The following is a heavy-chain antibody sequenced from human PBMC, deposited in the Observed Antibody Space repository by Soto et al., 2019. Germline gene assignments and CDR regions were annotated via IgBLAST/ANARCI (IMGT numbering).Heavy chain of an antibody. V-gene: IGHV1-3*01. D-gene: IGHD2-15*01. CDR3: ARFIGGAYGMDV. CDR2: INVANDNT. Sequence: ASVKVSCKASGYTFTTYSLHWVRQAPGQRLEWMAWINVANDNTKYSQNFQGRVTVTSDTSASTAYMGLSSLRSEDTAMYYCARFIGGAYGMDVWGQGTTVTVSS. CDR1: GYTFTTYS. J-gene: IGHJ6*02.